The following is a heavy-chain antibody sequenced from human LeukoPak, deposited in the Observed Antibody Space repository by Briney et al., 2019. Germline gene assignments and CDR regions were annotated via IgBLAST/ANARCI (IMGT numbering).Heavy chain of an antibody. CDR1: GFIFSSYW. V-gene: IGHV3-7*01. J-gene: IGHJ3*02. Sequence: PGGSLRLSCAASGFIFSSYWMTWVRQAPGKGLEWVANIKQAGSENSYVDSVKGRFTISRDNAKNTLYLQMNSLRAEDTAVYYCAREGPVVRGVIRASDAFDIWGQGAMVTVSS. D-gene: IGHD3-10*01. CDR3: AREGPVVRGVIRASDAFDI. CDR2: IKQAGSEN.